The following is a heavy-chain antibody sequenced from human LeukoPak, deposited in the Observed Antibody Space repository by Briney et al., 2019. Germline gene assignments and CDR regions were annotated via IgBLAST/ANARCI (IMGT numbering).Heavy chain of an antibody. CDR2: MNPNSGNT. CDR1: GYTFTSYD. D-gene: IGHD3-3*01. Sequence: GASVKVSCKASGYTFTSYDINWVRQATGQGLEWMGWMNPNSGNTGYAQKLQGRVTMTTDTSTSTAYMELRSLRSDDTAVYYCARDGAPSYYDFWSGFTYYYYYMDVWGKGTTVTVSS. V-gene: IGHV1-8*01. J-gene: IGHJ6*03. CDR3: ARDGAPSYYDFWSGFTYYYYYMDV.